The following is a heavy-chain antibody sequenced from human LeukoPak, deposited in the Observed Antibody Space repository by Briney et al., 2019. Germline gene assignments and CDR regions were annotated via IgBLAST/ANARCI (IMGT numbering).Heavy chain of an antibody. V-gene: IGHV3-33*01. CDR1: GFTFSSYG. CDR3: AREAVGIDAFDI. J-gene: IGHJ3*02. CDR2: IWYDGSNK. Sequence: PGRSLRLSCAASGFTFSSYGMHWVRQAPGKGLEWVAVIWYDGSNKYYADSVKGRFTISRDNSKNTLYLQMNSLRAEDTAVYYCAREAVGIDAFDIWGQGTMVTVSS.